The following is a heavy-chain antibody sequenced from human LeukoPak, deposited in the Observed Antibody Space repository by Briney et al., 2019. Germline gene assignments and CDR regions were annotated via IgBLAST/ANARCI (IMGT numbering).Heavy chain of an antibody. CDR3: AKEGGIAAAGALDY. CDR2: VSGSGGST. D-gene: IGHD6-13*01. CDR1: GFTFSSYA. J-gene: IGHJ4*02. V-gene: IGHV3-23*01. Sequence: PGGSLRLSCAASGFTFSSYAMSWVRQAPGKGLEWVSGVSGSGGSTYYADSVKGRFTISRDNSKNTLYLQMNSLRAEDTAVYYCAKEGGIAAAGALDYWGQGTLVTVSS.